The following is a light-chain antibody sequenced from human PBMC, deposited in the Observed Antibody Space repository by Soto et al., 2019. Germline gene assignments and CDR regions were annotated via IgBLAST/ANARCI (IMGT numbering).Light chain of an antibody. CDR1: QSVDSRF. Sequence: EIVLTQSPGTLSLSPGESATLSCRASQSVDSRFLAWYQQTPGQAPRLLMYGASTRATGIPDRFSGSGSGTDFTLSSSSLEPEDFAVYYWQQYDSSRTFGQGTKVEMK. CDR2: GAS. V-gene: IGKV3-20*01. J-gene: IGKJ1*01. CDR3: QQYDSSRT.